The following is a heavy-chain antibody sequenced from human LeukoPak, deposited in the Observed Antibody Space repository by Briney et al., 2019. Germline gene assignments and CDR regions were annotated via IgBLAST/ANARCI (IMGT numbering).Heavy chain of an antibody. CDR3: ARDRDSSGYYAYYFDY. D-gene: IGHD3-22*01. Sequence: GGSLRLSCAASGFTFSSYAMPWVRQAPGKGLEWVAVISYDGSNKYYADSVKGRFTISRDNSKNTLYLQMNSLRAEDTAVYYCARDRDSSGYYAYYFDYWGQGTLVTVSS. J-gene: IGHJ4*02. CDR2: ISYDGSNK. V-gene: IGHV3-30-3*01. CDR1: GFTFSSYA.